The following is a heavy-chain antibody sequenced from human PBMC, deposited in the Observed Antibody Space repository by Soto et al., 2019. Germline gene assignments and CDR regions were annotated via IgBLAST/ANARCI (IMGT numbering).Heavy chain of an antibody. CDR2: MSNSGGRT. CDR3: ARGKWNYEGVDWFDP. CDR1: GFTFSDYA. D-gene: IGHD1-7*01. Sequence: EVQLLESGGGLVQPGGSPRLSCAASGFTFSDYAMSWVRQAPGKGLEWVSGMSNSGGRTYYADSVRGRFTISRDNSKNTLYLQMNSLRAEYTAVYYCARGKWNYEGVDWFDPWGQGTLVTVSS. V-gene: IGHV3-23*01. J-gene: IGHJ5*02.